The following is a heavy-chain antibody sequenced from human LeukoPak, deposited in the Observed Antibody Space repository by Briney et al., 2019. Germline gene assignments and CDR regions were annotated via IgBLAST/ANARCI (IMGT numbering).Heavy chain of an antibody. Sequence: SVKVSCKASGGTFSSYAISWVRQAPGQGLEWMGGIIPIFGTANYAQKFQGRVTITADESTSTACMELSSLRSEDTAVYYCASEGVVVPAAMSPLGYWGQGTLVTVSS. CDR2: IIPIFGTA. J-gene: IGHJ4*02. CDR3: ASEGVVVPAAMSPLGY. D-gene: IGHD2-2*01. V-gene: IGHV1-69*13. CDR1: GGTFSSYA.